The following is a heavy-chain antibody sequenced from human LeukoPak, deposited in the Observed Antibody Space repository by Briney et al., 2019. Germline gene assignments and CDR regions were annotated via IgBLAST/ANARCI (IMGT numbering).Heavy chain of an antibody. J-gene: IGHJ6*03. CDR2: IGTASDT. CDR3: ARGPPRGKYYYMDV. Sequence: GGSLRLSCAASGFTFSSFDMHWVRQPTRQGLEWVSTIGTASDTYYPGSVEGRFTLSRDNAKNSLYLQMNSLTAGDTAVYYCARGPPRGKYYYMDVWGKGTTVTVSS. V-gene: IGHV3-13*01. CDR1: GFTFSSFD. D-gene: IGHD1-1*01.